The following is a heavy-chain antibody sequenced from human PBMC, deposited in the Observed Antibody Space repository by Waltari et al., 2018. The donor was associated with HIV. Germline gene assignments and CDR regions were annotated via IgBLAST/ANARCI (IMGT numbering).Heavy chain of an antibody. D-gene: IGHD6-19*01. V-gene: IGHV4-4*07. CDR2: IYTSGST. J-gene: IGHJ3*02. CDR3: AREYSSGWQKGVDAFDI. Sequence: QVQLQESGPGLVKPSETLSLTCTVSGGSISSYYWSWIRQPAGKGLEWIGRIYTSGSTNYNPSLKSRVTMSVDTSKNQFSLKLSSVTAADTAVYYCAREYSSGWQKGVDAFDIWGQGTMVTVSS. CDR1: GGSISSYY.